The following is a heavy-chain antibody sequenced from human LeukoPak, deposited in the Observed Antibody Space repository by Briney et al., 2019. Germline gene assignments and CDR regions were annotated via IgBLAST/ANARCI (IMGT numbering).Heavy chain of an antibody. CDR1: GGSISSGGYY. Sequence: SQTLSLTCTVSGGSISSGGYYWSWIRQHPGKGLEWIGYIYYSGSTYYNPSLKSRVTISVDTSKNQFSLKLSSVTAADTAVYYCARYYYDSSGYYYYFDYWGQGTLVTVSS. J-gene: IGHJ4*02. CDR3: ARYYYDSSGYYYYFDY. V-gene: IGHV4-31*03. D-gene: IGHD3-22*01. CDR2: IYYSGST.